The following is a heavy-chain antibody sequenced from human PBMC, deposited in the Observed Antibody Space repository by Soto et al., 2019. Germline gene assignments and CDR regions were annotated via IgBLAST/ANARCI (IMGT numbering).Heavy chain of an antibody. CDR3: ARGTVTSGRWFGP. CDR1: ASTFTGYT. D-gene: IGHD4-17*01. J-gene: IGHJ5*02. CDR2: ISSLNGNT. Sequence: QVHLVQSETEVKEPGASVKVSCKTSASTFTGYTINWVRQAPGQGLEWMGWISSLNGNTDYARKFQGRLTMTTNTSATTAYMELKNLRSDDTAVYFCARGTVTSGRWFGPWGQGTLVTVSP. V-gene: IGHV1-18*04.